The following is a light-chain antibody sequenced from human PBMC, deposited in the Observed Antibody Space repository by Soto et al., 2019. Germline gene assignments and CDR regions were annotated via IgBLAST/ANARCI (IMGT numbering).Light chain of an antibody. CDR1: QGISNY. CDR3: QKYSSVPV. CDR2: SAS. V-gene: IGKV1-27*01. J-gene: IGKJ3*01. Sequence: DIQMTQSPSSLSASVGDRVTITCRASQGISNYLAWYQQKPGKVPQLLIYSASVLQSGVPSRFSGSGSETDFTLTISSLQPEDVATYSCQKYSSVPVFGPGTKVEIK.